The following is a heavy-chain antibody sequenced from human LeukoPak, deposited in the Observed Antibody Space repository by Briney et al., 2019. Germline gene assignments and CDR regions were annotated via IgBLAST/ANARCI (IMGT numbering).Heavy chain of an antibody. J-gene: IGHJ2*01. CDR1: GYTFTSYG. D-gene: IGHD3-3*01. Sequence: GASVKVSCKASGYTFTSYGISWVRQAPGQGLEWMGWISAYNGNTNYAQKLQGRVTMTTDTSTSTAYMELRSLRSDDTAVYYCARGGITIFGVVIGIDWYFDLWGRGTLVTVSS. CDR2: ISAYNGNT. CDR3: ARGGITIFGVVIGIDWYFDL. V-gene: IGHV1-18*01.